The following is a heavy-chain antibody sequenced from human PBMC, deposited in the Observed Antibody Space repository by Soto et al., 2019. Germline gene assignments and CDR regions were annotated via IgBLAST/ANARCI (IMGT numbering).Heavy chain of an antibody. V-gene: IGHV1-18*04. D-gene: IGHD2-8*01. CDR1: GYTFTSYG. J-gene: IGHJ3*02. CDR2: ISAYNGNT. Sequence: ASVKVSCKASGYTFTSYGFTWVRQAPGQGLEWMGWISAYNGNTNYAQKLQGRVTMTTDTSTSTAYMELRSLRSDDTAVYYCARAVHCTTGVCYSGPDAFGIWGQGTKVTVSS. CDR3: ARAVHCTTGVCYSGPDAFGI.